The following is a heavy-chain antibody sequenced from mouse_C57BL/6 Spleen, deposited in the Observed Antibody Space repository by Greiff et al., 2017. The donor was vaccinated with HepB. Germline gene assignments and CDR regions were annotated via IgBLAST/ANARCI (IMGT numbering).Heavy chain of an antibody. CDR2: IYPGDGDT. Sequence: VQLQQSGAELVKPGASVKISCKASGYAFSSYWMNWVKQRPGKGLEWIGQIYPGDGDTNYNGKFKGKATLTADKSSSTAYMQLSSLTSEDSAVYFCARLGITTEYYFDYWGQGTTLTVPS. D-gene: IGHD1-1*01. CDR3: ARLGITTEYYFDY. CDR1: GYAFSSYW. J-gene: IGHJ2*01. V-gene: IGHV1-80*01.